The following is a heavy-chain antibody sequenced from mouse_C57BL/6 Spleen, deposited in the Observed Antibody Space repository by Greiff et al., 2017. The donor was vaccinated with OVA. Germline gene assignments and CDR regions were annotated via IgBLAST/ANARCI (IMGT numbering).Heavy chain of an antibody. CDR1: GFTFSSYA. CDR2: ISDGGSYT. Sequence: EVMLVESGGGLVKPGGSLKLSCAASGFTFSSYAMSWVRQTPEKRLEWVATISDGGSYTYYPDNVKGRFTISRDNAKNNLYLQMSHLKSEDTAMYYCARDEFNFYAMDYWGQGTSVTVSS. CDR3: ARDEFNFYAMDY. D-gene: IGHD1-3*01. V-gene: IGHV5-4*01. J-gene: IGHJ4*01.